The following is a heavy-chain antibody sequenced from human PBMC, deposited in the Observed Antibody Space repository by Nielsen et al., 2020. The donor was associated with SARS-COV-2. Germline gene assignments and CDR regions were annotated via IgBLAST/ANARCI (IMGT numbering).Heavy chain of an antibody. Sequence: GESLKISCTASGFTFGDYAMSWFRQAPGKGLEWVGFIRSKAHGGTTEYAASVKGRFTISRDDSKSIAYLQMNSLKTEDTAVYYCTRLRFSEIAAVGWGQGTLVTVSS. D-gene: IGHD6-25*01. V-gene: IGHV3-49*03. CDR1: GFTFGDYA. CDR2: IRSKAHGGTT. CDR3: TRLRFSEIAAVG. J-gene: IGHJ4*02.